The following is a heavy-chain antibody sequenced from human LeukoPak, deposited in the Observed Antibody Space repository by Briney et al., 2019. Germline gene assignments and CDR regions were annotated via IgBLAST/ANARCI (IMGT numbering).Heavy chain of an antibody. D-gene: IGHD4-17*01. Sequence: SETLSLTCAVYGGSFSGYYWGWIRQPPGKGLEWIGYIYYSGSTNYNPSLKSRVTISVDTSKNQFSLKLSSVTAADTAVYYCARVSYYGDYGGWFDPWGQGTLVTVSS. J-gene: IGHJ5*02. CDR3: ARVSYYGDYGGWFDP. CDR2: IYYSGST. V-gene: IGHV4-59*01. CDR1: GGSFSGYY.